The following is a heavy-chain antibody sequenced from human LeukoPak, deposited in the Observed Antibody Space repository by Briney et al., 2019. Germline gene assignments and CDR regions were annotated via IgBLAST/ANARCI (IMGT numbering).Heavy chain of an antibody. CDR1: QFTFSSYA. CDR2: ISDRGDNT. CDR3: ARDSSSSWSPDYGMDV. D-gene: IGHD6-13*01. J-gene: IGHJ6*02. V-gene: IGHV3-23*01. Sequence: GGSLRLSCVASQFTFSSYAMSWVRQAPGKGLEWVSTISDRGDNTHHADSVKGRFTISRDNSKNTLYLQMNSLRAEDTAVYYCARDSSSSWSPDYGMDVWGQGTTVTVSS.